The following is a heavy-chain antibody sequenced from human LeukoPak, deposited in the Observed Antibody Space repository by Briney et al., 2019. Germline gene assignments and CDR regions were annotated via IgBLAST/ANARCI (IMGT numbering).Heavy chain of an antibody. V-gene: IGHV6-1*01. D-gene: IGHD3-22*01. Sequence: SQTLSLTCAISGDSVSSNTAAWNWIRQSPSRGLEWLGRIYYRSKWYNDYAVSVKSRITINPDTSKNQFSLKLSSVTAADTAVYYCAINPTYYYDSSGYYALDYWGQGTLVTVSS. J-gene: IGHJ4*02. CDR3: AINPTYYYDSSGYYALDY. CDR2: IYYRSKWYN. CDR1: GDSVSSNTAA.